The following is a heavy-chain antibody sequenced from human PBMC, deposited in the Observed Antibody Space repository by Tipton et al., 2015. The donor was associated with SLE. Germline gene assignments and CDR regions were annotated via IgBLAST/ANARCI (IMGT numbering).Heavy chain of an antibody. V-gene: IGHV4-31*03. D-gene: IGHD3-3*01. CDR2: IHYSGNT. CDR3: ARDPYDSWSDYQATFDY. CDR1: GDSLSNVGYY. J-gene: IGHJ4*02. Sequence: TLSLTCSVSGDSLSNVGYYWSWIRQQPGKGLEWIGSIHYSGNTYYNPSLESRLTISIDLSKKRLSLQLTSVTAADTAVYYCARDPYDSWSDYQATFDYWGQGTLVTVSP.